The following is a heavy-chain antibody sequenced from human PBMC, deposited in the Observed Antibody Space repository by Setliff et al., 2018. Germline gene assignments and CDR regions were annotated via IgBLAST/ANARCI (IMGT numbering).Heavy chain of an antibody. J-gene: IGHJ4*02. V-gene: IGHV1-18*01. CDR3: ARGPPDFVVVPAAAKFDF. CDR1: GYTFTNFG. Sequence: ASVKVSCKTSGYTFTNFGINWVRQAPGQGLEWMGWNSAYAQKFQGRVTMTKDTPTSTAYMELRSLRSDDTALYYCARGPPDFVVVPAAAKFDFWGQGTRVTVSS. CDR2: NSA. D-gene: IGHD2-2*01.